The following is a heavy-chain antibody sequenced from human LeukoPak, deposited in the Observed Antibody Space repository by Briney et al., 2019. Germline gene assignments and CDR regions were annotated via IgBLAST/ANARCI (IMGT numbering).Heavy chain of an antibody. CDR2: ISGSGGST. D-gene: IGHD6-19*01. Sequence: PGGSLRLSCAASGFTFSSYAMSWVRQAPGKGLEWVSAISGSGGSTYYADSVKGRFTISRDNSKNTLYLQMNSLRAEDTAVYYCAKASLSSLIAVAGTLDYWGQGTLVTVSS. J-gene: IGHJ4*02. V-gene: IGHV3-23*01. CDR3: AKASLSSLIAVAGTLDY. CDR1: GFTFSSYA.